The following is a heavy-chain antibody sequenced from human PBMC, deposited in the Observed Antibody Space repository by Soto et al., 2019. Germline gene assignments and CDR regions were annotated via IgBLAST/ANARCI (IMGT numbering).Heavy chain of an antibody. D-gene: IGHD3-22*01. CDR2: ISGSGGST. Sequence: GGSLRLSCAASGFTFISYAMSWVLQAPWKGLEWVSAISGSGGSTYYADSVKGRFTISRDNSKNTLYLQMNSLRAEDTAVYYCAKDGWASSSGSLGIDAFDIWGQGTMVTVSS. CDR1: GFTFISYA. V-gene: IGHV3-23*01. CDR3: AKDGWASSSGSLGIDAFDI. J-gene: IGHJ3*02.